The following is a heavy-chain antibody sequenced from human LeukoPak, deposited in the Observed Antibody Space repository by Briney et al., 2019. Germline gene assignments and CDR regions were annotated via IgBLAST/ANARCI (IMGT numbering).Heavy chain of an antibody. V-gene: IGHV3-7*05. CDR1: GFTFSSYW. Sequence: GESLKISCAASGFTFSSYWMSWVRQAPGKGLEWVANIKQDGSEKYYVDSVKGRFTISRDNAKNSLYLQMNSLRAEDTAVYYCARDQRYCSSSSCPWEPFDYWGQGTLVTVS. CDR2: IKQDGSEK. J-gene: IGHJ4*02. D-gene: IGHD2-2*01. CDR3: ARDQRYCSSSSCPWEPFDY.